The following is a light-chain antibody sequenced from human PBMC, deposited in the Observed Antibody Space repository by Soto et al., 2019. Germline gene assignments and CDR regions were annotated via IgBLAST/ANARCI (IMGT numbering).Light chain of an antibody. CDR3: LQSYRTPVSA. CDR2: AAS. V-gene: IGKV1-39*01. J-gene: IGKJ4*01. CDR1: QSISSY. Sequence: DIQMTQSPSSLSASVGDRVTITCRASQSISSYLNWYQQKPGKAPKLLIYAASSLQSGVPSRFSRSGSGTDFTLTISSLQPEDFATYYGLQSYRTPVSAFGGGTKVEIK.